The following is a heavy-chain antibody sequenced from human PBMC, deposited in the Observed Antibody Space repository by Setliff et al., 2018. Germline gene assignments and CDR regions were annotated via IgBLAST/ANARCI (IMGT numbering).Heavy chain of an antibody. CDR3: ARTAYYGSGTFPYYYYYYLDV. CDR1: GYTFAKYG. CDR2: INPNSGGT. V-gene: IGHV1-2*02. J-gene: IGHJ6*03. Sequence: ASVKVSCKAFGYTFAKYGTSWVRQAPGQGLEYMGWINPNSGGTNYAPKFQGRVTMTRDTSISTVYMEVSRLRSDDTAVYYCARTAYYGSGTFPYYYYYYLDVWGKGTTVTVSS. D-gene: IGHD3-10*01.